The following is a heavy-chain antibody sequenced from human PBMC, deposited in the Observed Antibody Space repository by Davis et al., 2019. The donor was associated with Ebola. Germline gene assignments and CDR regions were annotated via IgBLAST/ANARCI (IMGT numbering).Heavy chain of an antibody. CDR3: ARDDSGYDQYYYYYYGMDV. D-gene: IGHD5-12*01. V-gene: IGHV3-74*01. J-gene: IGHJ6*02. CDR2: INSDGSST. CDR1: GFTFSSYG. Sequence: GESLKISCAASGFTFSSYGMHWVRQAPGKGLVWVSRINSDGSSTSYADSVKGRFTISRDNAKNTLYLQMNSLRAEDTAVYYCARDDSGYDQYYYYYYGMDVWGQGTTVTVSS.